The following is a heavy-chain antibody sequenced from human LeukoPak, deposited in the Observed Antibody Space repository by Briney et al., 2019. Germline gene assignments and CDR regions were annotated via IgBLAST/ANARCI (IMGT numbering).Heavy chain of an antibody. J-gene: IGHJ4*02. CDR3: ARAPITSPFYFDY. Sequence: GGSLRHSCTASGFASDEHGMSWVRQVPGKGLEWVSGINWSGGSTGYADPLRGRFTISRDNAKNSLYLQMDSLRAEDTALYYCARAPITSPFYFDYWGQGTLVTVSS. D-gene: IGHD2-2*01. CDR2: INWSGGST. CDR1: GFASDEHG. V-gene: IGHV3-20*04.